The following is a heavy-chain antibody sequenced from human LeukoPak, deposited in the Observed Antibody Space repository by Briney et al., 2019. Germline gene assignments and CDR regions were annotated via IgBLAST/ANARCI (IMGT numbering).Heavy chain of an antibody. CDR3: ASTHISHYDFWSGAFDI. J-gene: IGHJ3*02. V-gene: IGHV4-30-4*08. Sequence: PSETLSLTCSVSGDSISSGAYYWSWIRQSPGKGLEWIGYIYFSGSTYYNPSLKSRFTISLDTSKNQFSLRLSSVTAADSAVYYCASTHISHYDFWSGAFDIWGQGTLVTVSA. D-gene: IGHD3-3*01. CDR2: IYFSGST. CDR1: GDSISSGAYY.